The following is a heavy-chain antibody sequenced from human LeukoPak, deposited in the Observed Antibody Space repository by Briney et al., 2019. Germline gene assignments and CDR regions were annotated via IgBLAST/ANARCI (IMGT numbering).Heavy chain of an antibody. V-gene: IGHV1-69*05. CDR1: GYTFTSYD. J-gene: IGHJ4*02. Sequence: GASVKVSCKASGYTFTSYDISWVRQAPGQGLEWMGGIIPIFGTANYAQKFQGRVTITTDESTSTAYMELSSLRSEDTAVYYCARESTIRFLEWYHFDYWGQGTLVTVSS. CDR3: ARESTIRFLEWYHFDY. D-gene: IGHD3-3*01. CDR2: IIPIFGTA.